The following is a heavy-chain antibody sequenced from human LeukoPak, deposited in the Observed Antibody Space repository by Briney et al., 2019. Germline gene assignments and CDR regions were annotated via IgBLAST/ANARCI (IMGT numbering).Heavy chain of an antibody. J-gene: IGHJ4*02. D-gene: IGHD5-18*01. CDR1: GGSISSSSYF. Sequence: SETLSLTCTVSGGSISSSSYFWGWIRQPPGKGLEWIGSIYYSGSTYYNPSLKSRVTISVYTSKNQFSLKLSSLTAADTAVYYFARRASYAYVVDNWSQGTLVTVSS. V-gene: IGHV4-39*01. CDR2: IYYSGST. CDR3: ARRASYAYVVDN.